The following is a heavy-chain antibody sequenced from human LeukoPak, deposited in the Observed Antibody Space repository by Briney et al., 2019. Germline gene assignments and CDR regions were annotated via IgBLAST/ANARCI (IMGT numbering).Heavy chain of an antibody. CDR1: GGSISSYY. Sequence: SETLSLTCTVSGGSISSYYWSWIRQPAGKGLEWIGRIYTSGSTNYNPSLKSRVTISVDKSKNQFSLKLSSVTAADTAVYYCARGPSSGWFDDWGQGTLVTVSS. D-gene: IGHD6-19*01. V-gene: IGHV4-4*07. CDR3: ARGPSSGWFDD. J-gene: IGHJ4*02. CDR2: IYTSGST.